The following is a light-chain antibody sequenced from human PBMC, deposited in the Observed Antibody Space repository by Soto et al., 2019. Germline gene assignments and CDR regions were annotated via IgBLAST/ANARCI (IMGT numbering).Light chain of an antibody. CDR3: SAWDDIVSGLV. V-gene: IGLV1-47*01. CDR1: SSNIGSNY. CDR2: RAD. Sequence: QAVVTQPPSASGTPGQTVTISCSGRSSNIGSNYVYWYQQLPGTAPRLLMYRADQRPSGVPDRFSGSKSGTSASLAISGLRSEDEADYHCSAWDDIVSGLVFGGGTKLTVL. J-gene: IGLJ2*01.